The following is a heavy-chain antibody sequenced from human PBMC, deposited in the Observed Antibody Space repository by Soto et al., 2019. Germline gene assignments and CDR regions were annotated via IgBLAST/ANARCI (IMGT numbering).Heavy chain of an antibody. D-gene: IGHD4-17*01. J-gene: IGHJ3*02. CDR3: ARGIDYVGKFDAFDI. CDR2: INPNSGGT. V-gene: IGHV1-2*02. CDR1: GYTFTVYY. Sequence: ASVKVSCKASGYTFTVYYMNWVRQAPGQGLEWMGWINPNSGGTKFAQKFQGRVTMTRDTSISTAYMELSRLRSDDTAVYYCARGIDYVGKFDAFDIWGQGTMVTVSS.